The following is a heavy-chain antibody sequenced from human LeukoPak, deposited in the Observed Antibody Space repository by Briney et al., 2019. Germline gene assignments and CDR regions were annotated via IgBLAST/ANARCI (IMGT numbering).Heavy chain of an antibody. CDR3: AKAEGDYYGMDV. CDR1: GFIFNNYA. J-gene: IGHJ6*02. CDR2: ISWNSGSI. V-gene: IGHV3-9*01. Sequence: SGGSLRLSCAGSGFIFNNYAMHWVRQPPGKGLEWVSGISWNSGSIDYADSVKGRFTISRDNAKNSLYLQMNSLRVEDTAFYYCAKAEGDYYGMDVRGQGTTVTVSS.